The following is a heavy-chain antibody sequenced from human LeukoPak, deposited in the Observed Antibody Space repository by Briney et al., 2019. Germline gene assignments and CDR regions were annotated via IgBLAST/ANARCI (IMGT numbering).Heavy chain of an antibody. J-gene: IGHJ5*02. Sequence: ASVKVSCKASGYTFTGYYMHWVRQAPGQGLGWMGWINPNSGGTNYAQKFQGRVTMTRDTSISTAYMELSRLRSDDTAVYYCARSRIQLWSWDPWGQGTLVTVSS. CDR3: ARSRIQLWSWDP. D-gene: IGHD5-18*01. CDR2: INPNSGGT. CDR1: GYTFTGYY. V-gene: IGHV1-2*02.